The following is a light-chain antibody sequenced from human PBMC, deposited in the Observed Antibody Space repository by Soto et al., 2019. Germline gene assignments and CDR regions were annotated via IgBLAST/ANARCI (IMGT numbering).Light chain of an antibody. J-gene: IGLJ3*02. V-gene: IGLV2-11*01. CDR1: SSDVGGYNY. CDR3: CSYAASSTFWV. CDR2: DVS. Sequence: QSALTQPRSVSGSPGQSVTISCTGTSSDVGGYNYVSWYQQHPGKAPKVIIYDVSRRPSGVPDRFSGSKSGNTASLTISGLQAEDEADYYCCSYAASSTFWVFGGGTKLTVL.